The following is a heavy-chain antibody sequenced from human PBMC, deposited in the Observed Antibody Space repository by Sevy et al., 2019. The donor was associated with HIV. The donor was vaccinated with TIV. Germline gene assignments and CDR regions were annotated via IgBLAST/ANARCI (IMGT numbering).Heavy chain of an antibody. D-gene: IGHD2-21*02. CDR2: INHSGST. CDR1: GGSFSGYY. J-gene: IGHJ6*03. V-gene: IGHV4-34*01. CDR3: ARSSDHDYYYYYYMDV. Sequence: SETLSLTCAVYGGSFSGYYWSWIRQPPGKGLEWIGEINHSGSTNYNPSLKSRVTISVDTSKNQFSLKLSSVTAADTAVYYCARSSDHDYYYYYYMDVWGKGTTVTVSS.